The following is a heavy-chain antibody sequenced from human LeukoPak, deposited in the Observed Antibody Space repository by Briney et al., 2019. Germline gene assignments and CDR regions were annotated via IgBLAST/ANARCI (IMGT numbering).Heavy chain of an antibody. CDR1: GGSFSGYY. CDR3: ARSYYDFWSGYRWFDP. V-gene: IGHV4-59*01. Sequence: SETLSLTCAVYGGSFSGYYWSWIRQPPGKGLEWIGYIYYSGSTNYNPSLKSRVTISVDTSKSQFSLKLSSVTAADTAVYYCARSYYDFWSGYRWFDPWGQGTLVTVSS. D-gene: IGHD3-3*01. J-gene: IGHJ5*02. CDR2: IYYSGST.